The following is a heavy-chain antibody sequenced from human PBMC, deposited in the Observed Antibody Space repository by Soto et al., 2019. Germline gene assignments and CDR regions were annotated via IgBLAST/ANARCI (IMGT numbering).Heavy chain of an antibody. D-gene: IGHD3-22*01. V-gene: IGHV3-30*18. CDR2: ISRDGSSK. CDR1: GFTFSTYG. J-gene: IGHJ4*02. Sequence: VGSLRLACAASGFTFSTYGMHWVRQAPGKGLDWVAVISRDGSSKYYADSVKGRCSISRDDSKNTLYLQMNSLRAEDTAVYYCANDYYASSSSSYWGQGTLVTVSS. CDR3: ANDYYASSSSSY.